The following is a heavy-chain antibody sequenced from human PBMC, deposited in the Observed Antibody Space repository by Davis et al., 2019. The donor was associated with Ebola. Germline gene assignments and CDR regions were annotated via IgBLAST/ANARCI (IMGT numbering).Heavy chain of an antibody. J-gene: IGHJ6*02. CDR2: TSGGGD. CDR1: GFTFNSYA. V-gene: IGHV3-23*01. Sequence: GGSLRLSCAASGFTFNSYAMHWVRQAPGKGLEWVSTTSGGGDYYADSVKGRFTISRDNSKNTLYLQMNSLRAEDTAVYYCARDRLVPAAIFYYYYGMDVWGQGTTVTVSS. D-gene: IGHD2-2*01. CDR3: ARDRLVPAAIFYYYYGMDV.